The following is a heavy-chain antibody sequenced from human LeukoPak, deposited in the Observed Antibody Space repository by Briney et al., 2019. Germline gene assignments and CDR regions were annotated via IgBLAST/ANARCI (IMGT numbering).Heavy chain of an antibody. CDR2: IRYDGSNK. CDR1: GFTLSSYG. CDR3: AKDLNRVTIFGVVTSTQYYFDY. V-gene: IGHV3-30*02. J-gene: IGHJ4*02. D-gene: IGHD3-3*01. Sequence: GGSLRLSCAASGFTLSSYGMHWVRQAPGKGLEWVAFIRYDGSNKYYADSVKGRFTISRDNSKNTLYLQMNSLRAEDTAVYYCAKDLNRVTIFGVVTSTQYYFDYWGQGTLVTVSS.